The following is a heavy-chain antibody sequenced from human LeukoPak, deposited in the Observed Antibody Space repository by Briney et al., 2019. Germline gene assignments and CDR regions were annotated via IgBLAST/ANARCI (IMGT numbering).Heavy chain of an antibody. D-gene: IGHD3-3*01. CDR3: ERSYYDFWSGYYKQRYYFDY. CDR1: GGSFSGYY. Sequence: PSETLSLTCAVYGGSFSGYYWSWIRQPPGKGLEWIGEINHSGSTNYNPSLKSRVTISVDTSKNQFSLKLSSVTAADTAAYYCERSYYDFWSGYYKQRYYFDYWGQGTLVTVSS. CDR2: INHSGST. J-gene: IGHJ4*02. V-gene: IGHV4-34*01.